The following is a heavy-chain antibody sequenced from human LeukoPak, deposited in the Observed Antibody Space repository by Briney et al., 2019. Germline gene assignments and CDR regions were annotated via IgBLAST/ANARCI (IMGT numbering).Heavy chain of an antibody. J-gene: IGHJ4*02. CDR3: ARNGYCSGGSCYLYYFDY. CDR2: INHSGST. Sequence: SETLSLTCTVSGGSISSYYWSWIRQPPGKGLEWIGEINHSGSTNYNPSLKSRVTISVDTSKNQFSLKLSSVTAADTAVYYCARNGYCSGGSCYLYYFDYWGQGTLVTVSS. D-gene: IGHD2-15*01. V-gene: IGHV4-34*01. CDR1: GGSISSYY.